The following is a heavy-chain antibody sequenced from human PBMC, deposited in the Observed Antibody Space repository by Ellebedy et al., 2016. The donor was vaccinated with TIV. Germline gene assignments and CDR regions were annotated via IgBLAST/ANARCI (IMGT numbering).Heavy chain of an antibody. CDR1: GFTFSSYA. J-gene: IGHJ4*02. CDR2: ISDSGANT. CDR3: AREEVGPFDY. Sequence: GESLKISCVASGFTFSSYAMCWVRQAPGKGLEWVSTISDSGANTYFPDSVKGRFTISRDNAKNSLYLQMNSLRDEDTAVYYCAREEVGPFDYWGQGTLVTVSS. V-gene: IGHV3-23*01. D-gene: IGHD1-26*01.